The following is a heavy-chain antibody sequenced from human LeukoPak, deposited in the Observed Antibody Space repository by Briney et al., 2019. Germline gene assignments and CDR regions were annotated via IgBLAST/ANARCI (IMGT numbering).Heavy chain of an antibody. CDR2: IRSKSYGETT. Sequence: PGGFLRLSCTASGFTFGDYAMNWVRQAPGKGLEWVGLIRSKSYGETTEYAASVRGRFTISRDDSRSVAYLQMNSLRAEDTAVYYCFGYISKSNYGMDVWGLGTTVTVSS. V-gene: IGHV3-49*04. CDR1: GFTFGDYA. CDR3: FGYISKSNYGMDV. J-gene: IGHJ6*02. D-gene: IGHD6-13*01.